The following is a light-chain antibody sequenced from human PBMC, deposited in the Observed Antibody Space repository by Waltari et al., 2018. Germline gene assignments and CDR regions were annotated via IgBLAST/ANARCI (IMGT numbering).Light chain of an antibody. CDR1: QSVNTY. CDR3: QERSNWPGGS. V-gene: IGKV3-11*01. J-gene: IGKJ4*01. Sequence: EIVLIQSPATLSLSPGESATLSCRASQSVNTYLAWYQQKPGQAPRLLIYDASNRATGIPARFVGSGSGTDFTLTISSLEAEDFAVYYCQERSNWPGGSFGGGTKVDIK. CDR2: DAS.